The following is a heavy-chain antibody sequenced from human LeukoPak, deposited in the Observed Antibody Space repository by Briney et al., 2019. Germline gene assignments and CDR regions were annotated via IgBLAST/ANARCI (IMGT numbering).Heavy chain of an antibody. CDR3: ARHWTGYGDYALPFDY. J-gene: IGHJ4*02. Sequence: GESLKISCKGSGYSFTSYWIGWVRQMPGKGLEWMGIIYPGDSDTRYSPSFQGQVTISADKSISTAYLQWSSLKASDTAMYYCARHWTGYGDYALPFDYWGQGTLVTVSS. CDR2: IYPGDSDT. D-gene: IGHD4-17*01. V-gene: IGHV5-51*01. CDR1: GYSFTSYW.